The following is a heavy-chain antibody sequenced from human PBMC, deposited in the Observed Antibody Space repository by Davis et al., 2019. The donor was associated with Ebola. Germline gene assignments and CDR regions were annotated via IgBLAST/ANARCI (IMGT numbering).Heavy chain of an antibody. V-gene: IGHV3-74*01. CDR1: GFTFSSYW. CDR2: ITHDGRTS. J-gene: IGHJ4*02. Sequence: GESLKISCEASGFTFSSYWMHWVRRAPGKGLVWVSRITHDGRTSSYADSVKGRFTISRDNAKNTVYLQMNSLTADDTAMYYCTSDCCGEAFDSWGQGTLVTVSS. D-gene: IGHD2-21*01. CDR3: TSDCCGEAFDS.